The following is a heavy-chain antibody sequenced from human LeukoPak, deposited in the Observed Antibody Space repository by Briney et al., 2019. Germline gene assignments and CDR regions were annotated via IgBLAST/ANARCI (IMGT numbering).Heavy chain of an antibody. CDR3: ARVLYSGSYNPAYYYYYYGMDV. V-gene: IGHV1-2*02. CDR1: GYTFTGYY. Sequence: ASVKVSCKASGYTFTGYYMHWVRQAPGQGLEWMGWINPNSGGTNYAQKFQGRVTITADKSTSTAYMELSSLRSEDTAVYYCARVLYSGSYNPAYYYYYYGMDVWGQGTTVTVSS. J-gene: IGHJ6*02. CDR2: INPNSGGT. D-gene: IGHD1-26*01.